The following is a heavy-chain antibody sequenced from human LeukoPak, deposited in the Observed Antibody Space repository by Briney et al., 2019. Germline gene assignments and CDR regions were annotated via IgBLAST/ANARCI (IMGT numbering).Heavy chain of an antibody. CDR2: IGDSSGRT. CDR1: GFTFSTYA. D-gene: IGHD2-8*02. CDR3: AKILYAGGSNIFDY. J-gene: IGHJ4*02. Sequence: GGSLRLSCVASGFTFSTYAMNWVRQAPGKGLEWVSVIGDSSGRTFYADSVKGRFTISRDISKNILDLEMNSLRAEDTAVYYCAKILYAGGSNIFDYWGQGTLVTVSS. V-gene: IGHV3-23*01.